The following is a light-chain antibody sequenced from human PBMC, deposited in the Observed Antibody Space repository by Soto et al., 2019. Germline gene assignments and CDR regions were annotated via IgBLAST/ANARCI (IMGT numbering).Light chain of an antibody. CDR1: SSDVGAYNY. CDR2: EVS. Sequence: SALTQPASVSGSPGQTITISCTGTSSDVGAYNYVSWYQQHPGKAPKLMIYEVSNRPSGVSDRFSGSKSGNTASLTISGLQAADEADYYCSSKRTTASLVFGTGKKVIVL. CDR3: SSKRTTASLV. V-gene: IGLV2-14*01. J-gene: IGLJ1*01.